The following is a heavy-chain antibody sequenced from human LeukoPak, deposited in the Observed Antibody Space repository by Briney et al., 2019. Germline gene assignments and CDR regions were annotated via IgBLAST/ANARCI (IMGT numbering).Heavy chain of an antibody. V-gene: IGHV4-59*08. D-gene: IGHD6-13*01. CDR1: GGSISSYY. CDR3: ARHISAAGWDY. Sequence: SETLSLTCTVSGGSISSYYWSWIRQPPGKGLEWIGYIYYSGSTNYNPSLKSRVTISVDTSKNQIFLQLSSVTAADIAVYYCARHISAAGWDYWGQGTLVTVSS. J-gene: IGHJ4*02. CDR2: IYYSGST.